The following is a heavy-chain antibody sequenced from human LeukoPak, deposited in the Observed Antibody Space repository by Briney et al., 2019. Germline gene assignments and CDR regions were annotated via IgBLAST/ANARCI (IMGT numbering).Heavy chain of an antibody. CDR2: INTYNGNT. CDR1: GYIFTNSD. V-gene: IGHV1-18*04. D-gene: IGHD3-22*01. CDR3: ARTPRPTYETSGYYLDY. J-gene: IGHJ4*02. Sequence: ASVKVSCKASGYIFTNSDFTWVRQAPGRGLEWMGWINTYNGNTNYAPKFQGRVTMTTDTSTNTAYMEVRSLRSDDTAIYFCARTPRPTYETSGYYLDYWGQGTLVTVSS.